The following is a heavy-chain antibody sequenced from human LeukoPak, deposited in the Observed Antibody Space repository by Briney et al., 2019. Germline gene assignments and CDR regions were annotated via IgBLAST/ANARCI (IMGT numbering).Heavy chain of an antibody. CDR3: VRASYSTTWYLDS. Sequence: GGSLRLSCEVSGFSLSRYSMNWVRQAPGKGPEWVSAISTDSDYIYYGDSVKGRFTVSRDNAKNSLYLQMNSLRAEDTALYHCVRASYSTTWYLDSWGQGTPVTVSS. CDR1: GFSLSRYS. J-gene: IGHJ4*02. V-gene: IGHV3-21*06. D-gene: IGHD6-13*01. CDR2: ISTDSDYI.